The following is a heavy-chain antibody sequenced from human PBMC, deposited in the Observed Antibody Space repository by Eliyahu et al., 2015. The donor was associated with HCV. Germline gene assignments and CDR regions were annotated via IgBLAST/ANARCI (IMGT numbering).Heavy chain of an antibody. CDR2: IKTKADGETT. CDR3: VRSFGIVNYFDY. D-gene: IGHD3-3*01. J-gene: IGHJ4*02. Sequence: EVQLVESGGGLVKPGGSLRLSCVASGFTFXNAWMWWVRQAPGKGLEWVGRIKTKADGETTDYAAPVKGRFTISRDDSKDTLDLLMNSLKAEDTAVYYCVRSFGIVNYFDYWGQGTLVTVSS. CDR1: GFTFXNAW. V-gene: IGHV3-15*01.